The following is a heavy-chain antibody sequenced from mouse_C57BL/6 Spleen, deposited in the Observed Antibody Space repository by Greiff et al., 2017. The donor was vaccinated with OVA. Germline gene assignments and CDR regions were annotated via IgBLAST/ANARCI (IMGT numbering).Heavy chain of an antibody. CDR3: ARPGRRTMDY. Sequence: QVQLKESGAELVKPGASVKISCKASGYAFSSYWMNWVKQRPGKGLEWIGQIYPGDGDTNYNGKFKGKATLTADKSSSTAYMQLSSLTSEDSAVYFCARPGRRTMDYWGQGTSVTVSS. V-gene: IGHV1-80*01. D-gene: IGHD2-12*01. CDR1: GYAFSSYW. J-gene: IGHJ4*01. CDR2: IYPGDGDT.